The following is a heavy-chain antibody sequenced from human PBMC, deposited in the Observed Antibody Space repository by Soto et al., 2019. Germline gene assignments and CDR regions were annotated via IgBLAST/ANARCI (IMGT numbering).Heavy chain of an antibody. CDR1: CGSLSGYY. CDR2: IYYAGTT. CDR3: TRLGGFYQALDS. D-gene: IGHD3-22*01. V-gene: IGHV4-59*08. J-gene: IGHJ4*02. Sequence: SGTLSLPRSISCGSLSGYYWAWAPQPPGKGLEWIGYIYYAGTTTYNPSLKNRVTISLDTPKNHFSLKMDSVTAADTAVYYCTRLGGFYQALDSWGQGVLVTVSS.